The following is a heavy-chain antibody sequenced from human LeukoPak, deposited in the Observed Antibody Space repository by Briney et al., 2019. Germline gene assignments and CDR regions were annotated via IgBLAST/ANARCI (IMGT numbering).Heavy chain of an antibody. D-gene: IGHD3-10*01. CDR2: ISAYNGNT. CDR1: GYTFTSYG. J-gene: IGHJ5*02. Sequence: ASVKVSCKASGYTFTSYGISWVRQAPGQGLEWMGWISAYNGNTNYAQKLQGRVTMTTDTSTSTAYMELRSLRSDDTAVYYCARDVPWFGEHFWYDACGEGTLGTVSS. CDR3: ARDVPWFGEHFWYDA. V-gene: IGHV1-18*01.